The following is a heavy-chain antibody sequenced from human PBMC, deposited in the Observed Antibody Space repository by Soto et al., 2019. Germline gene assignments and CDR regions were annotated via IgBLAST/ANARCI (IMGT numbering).Heavy chain of an antibody. CDR3: ARVVVAATSWFDP. Sequence: SETLSLTCTVSGGSIGSHYWRWIRQPAGKGLEWIGYIYYSGYTNYNPSLKSRVTISVDTSKNQFSLKLSSVTAADTVVYYCARVVVAATSWFDPWGQGTLVTVSS. V-gene: IGHV4-59*11. D-gene: IGHD2-15*01. CDR1: GGSIGSHY. CDR2: IYYSGYT. J-gene: IGHJ5*02.